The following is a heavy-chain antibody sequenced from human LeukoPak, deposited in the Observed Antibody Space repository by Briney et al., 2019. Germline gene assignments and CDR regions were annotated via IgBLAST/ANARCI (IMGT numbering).Heavy chain of an antibody. V-gene: IGHV4-39*07. D-gene: IGHD6-19*01. CDR2: INHSGST. CDR3: ARVRLPGDSSGCIDY. J-gene: IGHJ4*02. Sequence: SETLSLTCTVSGGSISSSSYYWGWIRQPPGKGLEWIGEINHSGSTNYNPSLKSRVTISVDTSKNQFSLKLSSVTAADTAVYYCARVRLPGDSSGCIDYWGQGTLVTVSS. CDR1: GGSISSSSYY.